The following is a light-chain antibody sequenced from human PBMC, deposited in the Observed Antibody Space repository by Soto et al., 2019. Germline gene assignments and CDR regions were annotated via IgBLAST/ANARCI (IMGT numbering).Light chain of an antibody. CDR1: QSIRTY. V-gene: IGKV1-39*01. CDR3: QQSYSTPWT. Sequence: DIQMTQSPSSLSASVGDRVTITCRASQSIRTYLNWYQQKPGKAPNLLIYTVSNLQSGVSSRFTGSGSGTDFTLTISRLQPEDFGTYFCQQSYSTPWTFAQGTKVEIK. J-gene: IGKJ1*01. CDR2: TVS.